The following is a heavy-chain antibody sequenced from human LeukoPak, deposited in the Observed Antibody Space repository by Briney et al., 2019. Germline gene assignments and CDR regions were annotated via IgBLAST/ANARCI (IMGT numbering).Heavy chain of an antibody. J-gene: IGHJ4*02. V-gene: IGHV3-21*01. Sequence: GGSLRLSCAAYGFTFSSYSMNSVRQAPGKGLEWVSSISSSSSYIYYAASVKGRFTISRDNAKNSLYLRMNSLRAEDTAGYYCAGRGSGSYYYLDYWGQGTMVTVSS. D-gene: IGHD3-10*01. CDR2: ISSSSSYI. CDR3: AGRGSGSYYYLDY. CDR1: GFTFSSYS.